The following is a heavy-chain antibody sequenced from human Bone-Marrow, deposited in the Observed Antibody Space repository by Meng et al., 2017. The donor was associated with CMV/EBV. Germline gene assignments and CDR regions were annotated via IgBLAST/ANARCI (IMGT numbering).Heavy chain of an antibody. CDR1: GFTFSSYS. D-gene: IGHD3-22*01. CDR3: AILHYYDSSGYCDY. Sequence: GESLKISCAASGFTFSSYSMNWVRQAPGKGLEWVSYISSSSSTIYYADSVKGRFTISRDNAKNSLYLQMNSLRAEDTAVYYCAILHYYDSSGYCDYWGQGNLVTFYS. CDR2: ISSSSSTI. J-gene: IGHJ4*02. V-gene: IGHV3-48*04.